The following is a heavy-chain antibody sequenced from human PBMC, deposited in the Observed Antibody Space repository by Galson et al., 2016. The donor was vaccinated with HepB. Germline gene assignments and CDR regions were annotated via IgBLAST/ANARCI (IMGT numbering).Heavy chain of an antibody. V-gene: IGHV3-53*01. Sequence: SLRLSCAASGFTFNVYAMHWVRQAPGKGLEWVSFIYDSDYPYYADSVRGRFTISEDNSKNTVYLQMNSLRAEDTAVYYCAGGLYSSGWPKGDFWGQGSLVIVSS. CDR2: IYDSDYP. CDR3: AGGLYSSGWPKGDF. J-gene: IGHJ4*02. CDR1: GFTFNVYA. D-gene: IGHD6-19*01.